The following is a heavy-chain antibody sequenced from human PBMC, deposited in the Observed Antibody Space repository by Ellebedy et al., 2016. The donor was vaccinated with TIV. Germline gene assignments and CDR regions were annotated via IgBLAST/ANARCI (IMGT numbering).Heavy chain of an antibody. CDR1: HYSISTTSYY. D-gene: IGHD3-22*01. J-gene: IGHJ4*02. V-gene: IGHV4-39*07. Sequence: SETLSLXXTVSHYSISTTSYYWGWVRQPPGKGLEWIGGVYYRGNTYYNPSLEGRVSILVDTSKNQFSLNLNSVTAADTAVYYCVRVFESSGYLDYWGQGTLVTVSS. CDR3: VRVFESSGYLDY. CDR2: VYYRGNT.